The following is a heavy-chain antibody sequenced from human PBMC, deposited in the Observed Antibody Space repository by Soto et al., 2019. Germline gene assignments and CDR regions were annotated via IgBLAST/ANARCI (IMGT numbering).Heavy chain of an antibody. V-gene: IGHV5-51*01. J-gene: IGHJ6*02. D-gene: IGHD3-10*01. CDR2: IYPGDSDT. CDR3: AGGGVRGVITRARDYYGMDV. CDR1: GYSFTSYW. Sequence: PGESLKISCKGSGYSFTSYWIGWVRQMPGKGLEWMGIIYPGDSDTRYSPSFQGQVTISADKSISTAYLQWSSLKASDTAMYYCAGGGVRGVITRARDYYGMDVRAQRTTVTVSS.